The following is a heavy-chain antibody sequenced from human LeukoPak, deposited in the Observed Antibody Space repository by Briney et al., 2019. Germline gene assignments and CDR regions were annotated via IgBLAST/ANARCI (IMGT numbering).Heavy chain of an antibody. Sequence: GGSLRLSCAVSGITLSNYGMSWVRQAPGKGLEWVAGISGSGGRTNYADAVKGRFTISRDNAKNTLFLQMNSLRVEDAAVYFCAKRGVVIRVILVGFHKEAYYFDSWGQGALVTVSS. J-gene: IGHJ4*02. CDR3: AKRGVVIRVILVGFHKEAYYFDS. CDR2: ISGSGGRT. V-gene: IGHV3-23*01. D-gene: IGHD3-22*01. CDR1: GITLSNYG.